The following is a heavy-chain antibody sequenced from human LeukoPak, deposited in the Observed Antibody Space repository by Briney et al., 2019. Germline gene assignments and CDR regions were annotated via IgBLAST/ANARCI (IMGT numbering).Heavy chain of an antibody. CDR1: GYTFSSYA. V-gene: IGHV1-69*13. D-gene: IGHD1-26*01. CDR3: ARGHRSYVGGNYFDY. J-gene: IGHJ4*02. CDR2: IIPIFGTA. Sequence: GASVKVSCKASGYTFSSYAISWVRQAPGQGLEWMGGIIPIFGTANYAQKFQGRVTITADESTSTAYMELSSLRSEDTAVYYCARGHRSYVGGNYFDYWGQGTLVTVSS.